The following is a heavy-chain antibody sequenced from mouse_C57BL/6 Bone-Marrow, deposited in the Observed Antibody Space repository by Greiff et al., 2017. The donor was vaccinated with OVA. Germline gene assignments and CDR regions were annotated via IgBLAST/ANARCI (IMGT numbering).Heavy chain of an antibody. CDR2: IYPRSGNT. Sequence: QVQLQQSGAELARPGASVKLSCKASGYTFTSYGISWVKQRTGQGLEWIGEIYPRSGNTYYNEKFKGRATLTADKSSSTAYLELRSLTSEDSAGYFWARGGWYYCAYWGQGTTLTVSS. D-gene: IGHD3-3*01. V-gene: IGHV1-81*01. CDR3: ARGGWYYCAY. J-gene: IGHJ2*01. CDR1: GYTFTSYG.